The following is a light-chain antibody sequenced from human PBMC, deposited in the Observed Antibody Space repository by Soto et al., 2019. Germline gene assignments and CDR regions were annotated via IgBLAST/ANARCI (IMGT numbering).Light chain of an antibody. Sequence: QSVLTPPPSVSGAPGQRVTISCTGSSSNIGAGYDVHWYQQLPGTAPKLLIYGNSNRPSGVPDRFSGSKSGTSASLAITGLQAEDEADYYCQSYDSSLSGLFGTGTKAPS. CDR2: GNS. J-gene: IGLJ1*01. CDR1: SSNIGAGYD. CDR3: QSYDSSLSGL. V-gene: IGLV1-40*01.